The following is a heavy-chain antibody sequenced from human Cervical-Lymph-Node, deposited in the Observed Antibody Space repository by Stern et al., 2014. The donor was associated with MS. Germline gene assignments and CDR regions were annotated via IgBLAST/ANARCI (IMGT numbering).Heavy chain of an antibody. CDR2: INPSGGST. CDR3: ARDLGRGYFDY. J-gene: IGHJ4*02. Sequence: QVQLVQSGDEVKKPGASVKVSCKASGYTFTSYYMHWVRQAPGQGLEWMGIINPSGGSTRYAQKFQGRVTMTRDTSTSTVYMELSSLRSEDTAVYYCARDLGRGYFDYWGQGTLVTVSS. V-gene: IGHV1-46*01. CDR1: GYTFTSYY.